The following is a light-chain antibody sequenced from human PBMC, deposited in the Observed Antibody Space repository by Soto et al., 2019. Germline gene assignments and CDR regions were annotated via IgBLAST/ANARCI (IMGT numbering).Light chain of an antibody. V-gene: IGKV3-15*01. CDR2: GAS. J-gene: IGKJ5*01. Sequence: EIVMTQSPATLSVSPGERATLSCRASQSVSGNLAWYQHKPGQAPRLLIYGASTRATGIPARFSGSGSGTEFTLTISILQSEDFAVYYCQQYNNWPAITFGQGTLLEIK. CDR1: QSVSGN. CDR3: QQYNNWPAIT.